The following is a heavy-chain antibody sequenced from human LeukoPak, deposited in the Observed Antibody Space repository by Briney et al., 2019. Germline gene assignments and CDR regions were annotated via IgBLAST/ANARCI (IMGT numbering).Heavy chain of an antibody. CDR1: GFTLSDYY. D-gene: IGHD4-17*01. Sequence: GGSLRLSCAASGFTLSDYYMDWVRQAPGKGLEWVSTISGSGGSIYYADSVKGRFTISRDNSKNTLYLQMNSLRAEDTAVYYCAKSILMTTVTTYYFDYWGQGTLVTVSS. CDR3: AKSILMTTVTTYYFDY. V-gene: IGHV3-23*01. CDR2: ISGSGGSI. J-gene: IGHJ4*02.